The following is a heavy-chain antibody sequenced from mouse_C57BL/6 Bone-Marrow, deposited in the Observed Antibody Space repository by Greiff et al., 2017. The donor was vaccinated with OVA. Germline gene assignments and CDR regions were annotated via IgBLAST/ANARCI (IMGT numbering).Heavy chain of an antibody. V-gene: IGHV3-6*01. CDR3: ARGRKITTVWDY. D-gene: IGHD1-1*01. J-gene: IGHJ2*01. CDR1: GYSITSGYY. CDR2: ISYDGSN. Sequence: EVKLVESGPGLVKPSQSLPLTCSVTGYSITSGYYWNWIRQFPGNKLEWMGYISYDGSNNYNPSLKNRISITRDTSKNQFFLELNSVTTEDTATYYCARGRKITTVWDYWGQGTTLTVSS.